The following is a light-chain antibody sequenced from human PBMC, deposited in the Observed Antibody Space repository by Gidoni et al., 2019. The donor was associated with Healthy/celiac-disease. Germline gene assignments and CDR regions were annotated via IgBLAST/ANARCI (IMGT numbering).Light chain of an antibody. CDR2: DAF. CDR1: QSVSSY. CDR3: QQRSNWPPRWT. Sequence: EIVLTQSPATLSLSPGERATLSCRASQSVSSYLAWYQQKPGQAPRLLIYDAFNRATGIPARFSGSGSGTDFTLTISSLEPEDFAVYYCQQRSNWPPRWTFGQXTKVEIK. V-gene: IGKV3-11*01. J-gene: IGKJ1*01.